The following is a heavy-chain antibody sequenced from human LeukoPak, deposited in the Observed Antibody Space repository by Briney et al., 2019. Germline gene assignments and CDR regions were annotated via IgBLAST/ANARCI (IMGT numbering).Heavy chain of an antibody. D-gene: IGHD2-8*02. Sequence: ASVKVSCKASGYTFTAYYMHWVRQAPGQGLEWMGWIDTNSGGTKYAQKFQGRVTITRDTSIGTAYMELSSLISDDTAVYYCASEAFCAGGICYVYRVASWGPGTLVTVSS. CDR3: ASEAFCAGGICYVYRVAS. CDR1: GYTFTAYY. CDR2: IDTNSGGT. V-gene: IGHV1-2*02. J-gene: IGHJ4*02.